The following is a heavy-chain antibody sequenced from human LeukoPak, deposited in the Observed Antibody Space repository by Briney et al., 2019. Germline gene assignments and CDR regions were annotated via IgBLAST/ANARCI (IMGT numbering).Heavy chain of an antibody. CDR2: IWYDGSNK. CDR1: GFTFSSYG. D-gene: IGHD2-2*02. CDR3: ARGVFYCSSTSCYNPQYYFDY. J-gene: IGHJ4*02. Sequence: QPGGSLRLSCAASGFTFSSYGMHWVRQAPGKGLEWVAVIWYDGSNKYYADPVKGRFTISRDNSKNTLYLQMNSLRAEDTAVYYCARGVFYCSSTSCYNPQYYFDYWGQGTLVTVSS. V-gene: IGHV3-33*01.